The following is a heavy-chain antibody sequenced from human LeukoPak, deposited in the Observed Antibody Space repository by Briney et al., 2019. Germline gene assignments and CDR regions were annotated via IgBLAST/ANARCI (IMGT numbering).Heavy chain of an antibody. CDR3: AKLGAAGGTYYMDV. Sequence: GGSLRLSCAASGFIFSDSYMSWVRQAPGKGLEWVATIKTDGSEKFHVDSVSGRFTISRDNTKDSLFLQMNSLRADDTAIYYCAKLGAAGGTYYMDVWGKGTTVTVSS. D-gene: IGHD6-13*01. CDR1: GFIFSDSY. CDR2: IKTDGSEK. J-gene: IGHJ6*03. V-gene: IGHV3-7*03.